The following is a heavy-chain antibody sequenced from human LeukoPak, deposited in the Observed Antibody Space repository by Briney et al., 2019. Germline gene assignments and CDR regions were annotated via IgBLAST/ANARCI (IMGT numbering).Heavy chain of an antibody. CDR3: ARGATLRFLEWFHDAFDI. D-gene: IGHD3-3*01. J-gene: IGHJ3*02. V-gene: IGHV1-8*01. CDR1: GYTFTSYD. Sequence: ASVKVSCKASGYTFTSYDINWVRQATGQGLEWMGWMNPNSGNTGYAQKFQGRVTMTRNTSMSTAYMELSSLRSEDTAVYYCARGATLRFLEWFHDAFDIWGQGTMVTVSS. CDR2: MNPNSGNT.